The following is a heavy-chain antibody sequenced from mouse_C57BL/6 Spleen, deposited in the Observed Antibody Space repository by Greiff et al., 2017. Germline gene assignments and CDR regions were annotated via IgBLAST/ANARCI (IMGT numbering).Heavy chain of an antibody. CDR3: ARSGTTVEAWFAY. CDR2: INPGSGGT. Sequence: QVQLKQSGAELVRPGTSVKVSCKASGYAFTNYLIEWVKQRPGQGLEWIGVINPGSGGTNYNEKFKGKATLTADKSSSTAYMQLSSLTSEDSAVYFCARSGTTVEAWFAYWGQGTLVTVSA. CDR1: GYAFTNYL. D-gene: IGHD1-1*01. V-gene: IGHV1-54*01. J-gene: IGHJ3*01.